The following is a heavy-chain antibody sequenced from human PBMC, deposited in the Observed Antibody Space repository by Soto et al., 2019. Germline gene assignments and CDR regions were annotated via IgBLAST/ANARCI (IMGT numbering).Heavy chain of an antibody. CDR3: ARDRXYCSSTSCHYYYYGMDV. CDR2: ISYDGSNK. CDR1: GFTFSSYA. Sequence: GGSLRLSCAASGFTFSSYAMHWVRQAPGKGLEWVAVISYDGSNKYYADSVKGRFTISRDNSKNTLYLQMNSLRAEDTAVYYCARDRXYCSSTSCHYYYYGMDVWGQGTTVTVSS. D-gene: IGHD2-2*01. J-gene: IGHJ6*02. V-gene: IGHV3-30-3*01.